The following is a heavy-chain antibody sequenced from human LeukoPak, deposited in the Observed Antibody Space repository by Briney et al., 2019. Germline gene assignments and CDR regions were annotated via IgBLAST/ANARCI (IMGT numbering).Heavy chain of an antibody. CDR2: INVGNGNT. J-gene: IGHJ6*02. D-gene: IGHD4-11*01. Sequence: ASVKVSCKASGGTFSSYAISWVRQAPGQRLEWMGWINVGNGNTKYSQKFQGRVTITRDTSASTAYMELSSLRSEDTAVYYCARSNPLSYYGMDVWGQGTTVTVSS. V-gene: IGHV1-3*01. CDR3: ARSNPLSYYGMDV. CDR1: GGTFSSYA.